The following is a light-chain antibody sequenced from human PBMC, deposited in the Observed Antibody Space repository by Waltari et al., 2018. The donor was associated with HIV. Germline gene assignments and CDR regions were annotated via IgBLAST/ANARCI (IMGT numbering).Light chain of an antibody. J-gene: IGKJ5*01. CDR2: GAS. CDR1: QTIRNHY. V-gene: IGKV3-20*01. CDR3: QQYHNTPFT. Sequence: EIVLTQSPGTLSLSPGERATLSCRASQTIRNHYLVWYQQKPGRAPRLLISGASNRATGIPDRFSGSGSGTDFTLTITRLEPEDSAVYYCQQYHNTPFTFGQGTRLEIK.